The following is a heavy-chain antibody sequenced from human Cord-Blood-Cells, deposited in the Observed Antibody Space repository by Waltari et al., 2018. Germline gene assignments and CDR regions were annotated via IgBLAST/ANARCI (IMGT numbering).Heavy chain of an antibody. Sequence: QVQLVQSGAEVKKPGASVKCSCKASGYTCTSYGISWVRQAPGQGLEWMGWMNAYNGNTNYAQKREGRVIMTTDTSTSTAYMEMRSLGSDDTAVYYCARLQLLLRIMDVWGQGTTVTVSS. CDR1: GYTCTSYG. CDR3: ARLQLLLRIMDV. D-gene: IGHD2-15*01. V-gene: IGHV1-18*01. CDR2: MNAYNGNT. J-gene: IGHJ6*02.